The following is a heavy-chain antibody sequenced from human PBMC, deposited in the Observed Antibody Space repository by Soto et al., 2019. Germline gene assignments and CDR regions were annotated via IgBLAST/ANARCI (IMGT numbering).Heavy chain of an antibody. CDR1: GYSFTDYH. V-gene: IGHV1-2*04. CDR3: ARDLGYSSASHGTDV. Sequence: ASVKVSCKASGYSFTDYHIHWVRQAPGQGLEWLGRINPKSGGTSTAQKFQGWVTMTRDRSISTVYMELSRLRSDDTAVYYCARDLGYSSASHGTDVWGQGTTVIVSS. CDR2: INPKSGGT. D-gene: IGHD6-25*01. J-gene: IGHJ6*02.